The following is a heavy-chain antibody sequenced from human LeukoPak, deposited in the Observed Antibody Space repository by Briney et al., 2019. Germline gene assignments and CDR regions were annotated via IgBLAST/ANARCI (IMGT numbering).Heavy chain of an antibody. V-gene: IGHV4-34*01. Sequence: SETLSLTCAVYGGSFSGYYWSWIRQPPGKGLEWIGEINHSGSTNYNPSLKSRVTISVDTSKNQFPLKLSSVTAADTAVYYCARGRGIKWFDPWGQGTLVTVSS. D-gene: IGHD3-16*01. J-gene: IGHJ5*02. CDR2: INHSGST. CDR1: GGSFSGYY. CDR3: ARGRGIKWFDP.